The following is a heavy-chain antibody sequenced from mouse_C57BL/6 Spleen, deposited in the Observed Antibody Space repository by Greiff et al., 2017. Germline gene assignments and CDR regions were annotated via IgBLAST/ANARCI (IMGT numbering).Heavy chain of an antibody. J-gene: IGHJ4*01. CDR2: IWGAGST. CDR1: GFSLTSYG. D-gene: IGHD1-1*02. Sequence: QVQLKESGPGLVAPSQSLSITCTASGFSLTSYGVSWVRQPPGKGLEWLGVIWGAGSTNYHSALISRLSISTDNSKSQVFFKLNSLQTDDTATYCCAKPLLSGGAMDDWGQGTSVTVSS. CDR3: AKPLLSGGAMDD. V-gene: IGHV2-3*01.